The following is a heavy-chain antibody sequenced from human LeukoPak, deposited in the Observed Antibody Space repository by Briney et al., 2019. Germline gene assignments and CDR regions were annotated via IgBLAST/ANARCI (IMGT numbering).Heavy chain of an antibody. CDR3: ARDAIAPGTYYNFYMAV. CDR1: GYSSTGYY. V-gene: IGHV1-2*02. J-gene: IGHJ6*03. Sequence: GASVKVSCKASGYSSTGYYLHWVRQAPGQGLEWMGWINPNSGTTYSPQKFQGRVTMTRDTSINTAYVEVSNLRADDTAVYYCARDAIAPGTYYNFYMAVWGKGTTVTVSS. D-gene: IGHD2-21*01. CDR2: INPNSGTT.